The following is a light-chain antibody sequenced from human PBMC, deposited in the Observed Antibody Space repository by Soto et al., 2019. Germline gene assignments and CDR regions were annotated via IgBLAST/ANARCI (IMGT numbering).Light chain of an antibody. J-gene: IGLJ1*01. CDR1: SSDVGAYNY. CDR3: GSYTTSSNYV. CDR2: DVS. Sequence: QSALTQSASVSGSPGQSITISCTGTSSDVGAYNYVSWYQQHPGKAPKLMIYDVSNRPSGVSNRFSGSKSGDTASLTISGLQAEEEADYFCGSYTTSSNYVFGTGTKVTVL. V-gene: IGLV2-14*01.